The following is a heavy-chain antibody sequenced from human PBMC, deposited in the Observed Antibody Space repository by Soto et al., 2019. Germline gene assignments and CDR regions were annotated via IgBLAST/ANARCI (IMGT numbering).Heavy chain of an antibody. V-gene: IGHV4-39*01. CDR1: GGSISSSSYY. D-gene: IGHD3-22*01. CDR2: IYYSGST. J-gene: IGHJ6*02. CDR3: AKPERKISMIVVPPEDPNYYGMAV. Sequence: PSETLSLTCTVSGGSISSSSYYWGWIRQPPGKGLEWIGSIYYSGSTYYNPSLKSRVTISVDTSKNQFSLKLSSVTAADTAVYYCAKPERKISMIVVPPEDPNYYGMAVWGQGTTVT.